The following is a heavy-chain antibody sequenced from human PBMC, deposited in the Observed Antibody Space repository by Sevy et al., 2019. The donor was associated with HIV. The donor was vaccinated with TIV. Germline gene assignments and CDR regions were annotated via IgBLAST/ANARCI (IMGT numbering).Heavy chain of an antibody. V-gene: IGHV3-30*18. CDR2: ISYDGSNK. J-gene: IGHJ6*02. CDR1: GFTFSSYG. D-gene: IGHD3-22*01. CDR3: AKGMYYYDSSGQDGMDV. Sequence: GGSLRLSCAASGFTFSSYGMHWVRQAPGKGLEWVAVISYDGSNKYYADSVKGRFTISRDNSKNTLYLQMKSLRAEDTAVYYCAKGMYYYDSSGQDGMDVWGQGTTVTVSS.